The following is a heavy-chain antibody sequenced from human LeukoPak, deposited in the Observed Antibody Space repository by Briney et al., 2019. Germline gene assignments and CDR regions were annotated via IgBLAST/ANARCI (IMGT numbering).Heavy chain of an antibody. CDR3: ARKWGSGCTAFDI. CDR1: RYSYPSYW. V-gene: IGHV5-51*01. D-gene: IGHD6-19*01. Sequence: GESLKIPWKCSRYSYPSYWIGLVRQMPGKGLEWMGIIYPGDSNTRYSPSFQGQVTISADKSISTAYLQWSSLKASDTAIYYCARKWGSGCTAFDIWGQGTMVTVSS. J-gene: IGHJ3*02. CDR2: IYPGDSNT.